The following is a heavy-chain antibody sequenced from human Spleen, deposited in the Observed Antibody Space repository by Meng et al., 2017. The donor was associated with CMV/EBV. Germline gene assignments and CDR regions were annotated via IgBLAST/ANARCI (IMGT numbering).Heavy chain of an antibody. Sequence: SYAMHWVRQATGKGLEYVSAISSNGGSTYYADSVKGRFTISRDNSKNTLYLQMGSLRAEDMAVYYCARGPLGFLEWLLPAGYGMDVWGQGTTVTVSS. J-gene: IGHJ6*02. CDR1: SYA. V-gene: IGHV3-64*02. D-gene: IGHD3-3*01. CDR2: ISSNGGST. CDR3: ARGPLGFLEWLLPAGYGMDV.